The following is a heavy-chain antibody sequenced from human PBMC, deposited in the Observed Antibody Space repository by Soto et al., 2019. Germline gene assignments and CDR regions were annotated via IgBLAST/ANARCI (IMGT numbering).Heavy chain of an antibody. CDR2: IYHSGST. J-gene: IGHJ3*02. CDR3: ARDGTGDAFDI. Sequence: QLQLQESGSGLVKPSQTLSLTYAVSGGSISSGGYSWSWIRQPPGKGLEWIGYIYHSGSTYYNPSIKSRVTISVDRSKNQFSLKLSSVTAADTAVYYCARDGTGDAFDIWGQGTMVTVSS. CDR1: GGSISSGGYS. D-gene: IGHD1-7*01. V-gene: IGHV4-30-2*01.